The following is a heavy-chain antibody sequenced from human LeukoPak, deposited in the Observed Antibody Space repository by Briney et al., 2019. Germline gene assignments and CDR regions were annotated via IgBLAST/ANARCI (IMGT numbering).Heavy chain of an antibody. Sequence: SETLSLTCAVYGGSFSGYYWSWLRQPPGKGLEWLGYIYYSGSTNYNPSLKSPVPLSVNTSQNQFSLKLTSPPTADTAVYYCARGSLRPGIAVAGHFDYWGQGTLVTVSS. V-gene: IGHV4-59*12. J-gene: IGHJ4*02. D-gene: IGHD6-19*01. CDR3: ARGSLRPGIAVAGHFDY. CDR1: GGSFSGYY. CDR2: IYYSGST.